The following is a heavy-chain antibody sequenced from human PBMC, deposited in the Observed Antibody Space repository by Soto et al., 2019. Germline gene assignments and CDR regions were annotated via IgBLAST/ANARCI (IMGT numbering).Heavy chain of an antibody. CDR3: ARGGSTMIVVVAYGMDV. V-gene: IGHV1-8*01. J-gene: IGHJ6*02. CDR1: GYTFTSYD. Sequence: ASVKVSCKASGYTFTSYDINWVRQATGQGLEWMGWMNPNSGNTGYAQKFQGRVTMTRNTSISTAYMELSSLRSEDTAVYYCARGGSTMIVVVAYGMDVWGQGTTVTVSS. CDR2: MNPNSGNT. D-gene: IGHD3-22*01.